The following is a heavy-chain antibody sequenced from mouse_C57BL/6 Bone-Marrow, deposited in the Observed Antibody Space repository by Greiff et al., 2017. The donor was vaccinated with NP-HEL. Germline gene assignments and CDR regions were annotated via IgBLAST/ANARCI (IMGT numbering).Heavy chain of an antibody. J-gene: IGHJ4*01. CDR2: INYDGSST. V-gene: IGHV5-16*01. CDR3: ARIYYDYDGGYYYAMDY. Sequence: EVMLVESEGGLVQPGSSMKLSCTASGFTFSDYYMAWVRQVPEKGLEWVANINYDGSSTYYLDSLKSRFIISRDNAKNILYLQMSSLKSEDTATYYCARIYYDYDGGYYYAMDYWGQGTSVTVSS. CDR1: GFTFSDYY. D-gene: IGHD2-4*01.